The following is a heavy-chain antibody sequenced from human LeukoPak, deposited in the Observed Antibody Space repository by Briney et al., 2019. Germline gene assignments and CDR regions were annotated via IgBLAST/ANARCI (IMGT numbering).Heavy chain of an antibody. CDR2: VNPHSGGT. CDR3: ARGAVASYYYYYYMDV. J-gene: IGHJ6*03. D-gene: IGHD6-19*01. V-gene: IGHV1-2*02. Sequence: ASVKVSCKASGYTFTGYYLHWVRQAPGQGLEWMGWVNPHSGGTNYAQKFQGRVIMTRDTSISTAYMELSSLRSDDTAVYYCARGAVASYYYYYYMDVWGKGTTVTISS. CDR1: GYTFTGYY.